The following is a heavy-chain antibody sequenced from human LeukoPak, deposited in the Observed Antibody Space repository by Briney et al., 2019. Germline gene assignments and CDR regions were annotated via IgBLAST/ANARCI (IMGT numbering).Heavy chain of an antibody. CDR1: GYSFIRYW. V-gene: IGHV5-51*01. CDR3: ARSPRIAVADHFDY. J-gene: IGHJ4*02. Sequence: GESLKISCKGSGYSFIRYWIGWVRQMPGKGLEWMGIIYPGDSDTRYSPFFQGQVTISVDKSISTAYLQWSSLKASDTAMYYCARSPRIAVADHFDYWGQGTLVTVSS. CDR2: IYPGDSDT. D-gene: IGHD6-19*01.